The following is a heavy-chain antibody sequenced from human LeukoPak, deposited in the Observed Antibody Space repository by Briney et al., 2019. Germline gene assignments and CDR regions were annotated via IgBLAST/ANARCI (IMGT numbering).Heavy chain of an antibody. CDR3: ATSSSSSY. V-gene: IGHV3-7*03. CDR2: IRDDGSEE. J-gene: IGHJ4*02. D-gene: IGHD6-6*01. Sequence: GGSLRLSCAASGFSFRSYWTRWVRQAPGQGLEWVANIRDDGSEEHYVDSVRGRFTISRDNAKNSLYLQMTSLRAEDTAVYYCATSSSSSYWGQGTLVTVSS. CDR1: GFSFRSYW.